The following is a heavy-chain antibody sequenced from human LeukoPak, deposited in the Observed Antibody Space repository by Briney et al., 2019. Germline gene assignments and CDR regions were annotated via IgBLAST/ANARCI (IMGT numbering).Heavy chain of an antibody. CDR1: GFPFITFA. D-gene: IGHD3-10*01. Sequence: GGPLSLSCAPPGFPFITFAMTWVLQAPVKGLECASGISGGTTSYSSPVTCRFNISRDNSRNTLYLQMNSLSAEDTAVYYCAREKLLTWIEEGGAFDIWGQGTMVTVSS. CDR2: ISGGTT. CDR3: AREKLLTWIEEGGAFDI. J-gene: IGHJ3*02. V-gene: IGHV3-23*01.